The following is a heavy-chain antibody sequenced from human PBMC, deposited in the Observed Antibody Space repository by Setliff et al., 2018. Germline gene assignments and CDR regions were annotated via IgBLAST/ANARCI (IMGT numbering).Heavy chain of an antibody. CDR2: INTKMGNP. D-gene: IGHD3-16*01. CDR1: GYTLNNYA. Sequence: ASVKVSCKASGYTLNNYAMNWVRQAPGQGFEWMGWINTKMGNPTYAQDFTGRLVFSLDTSVNTAFVQISSLKAEDTAVYYCARDGGNGVDYWGQGTLVTVS. CDR3: ARDGGNGVDY. V-gene: IGHV7-4-1*02. J-gene: IGHJ4*02.